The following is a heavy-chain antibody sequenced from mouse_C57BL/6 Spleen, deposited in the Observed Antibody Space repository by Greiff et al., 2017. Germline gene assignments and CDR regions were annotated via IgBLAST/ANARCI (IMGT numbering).Heavy chain of an antibody. CDR3: ARGIYVDY. V-gene: IGHV1-52*01. J-gene: IGHJ2*01. CDR2: IDPSDSET. CDR1: GYTFTSYW. Sequence: QVQLQQPGAELVRPGFSVKLSCKASGYTFTSYWMHWVKQRPIQGLEWIGNIDPSDSETHYNQKFKDKATLTVDKSSSTAYMQISSLKSDDTAVYYCARGIYVDYWGQGTTLTVSS.